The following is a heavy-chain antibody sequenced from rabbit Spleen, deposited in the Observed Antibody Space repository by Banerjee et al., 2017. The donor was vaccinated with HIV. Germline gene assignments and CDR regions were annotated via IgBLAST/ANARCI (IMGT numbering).Heavy chain of an antibody. CDR1: GFSFSDRDV. Sequence: QEQLVESGGGLVQPEGSLTLTCKASGFSFSDRDVMCWVRQAPGEGLEWIACINAAAGVSLTSYYATWAKGRFTISKTSSTTVTLQMTSLTAADTATYFCARHNGGYDFWGQGTLVTVS. J-gene: IGHJ3*01. D-gene: IGHD1-1*01. CDR2: INAAAGVSLTS. CDR3: ARHNGGYDF. V-gene: IGHV1S45*01.